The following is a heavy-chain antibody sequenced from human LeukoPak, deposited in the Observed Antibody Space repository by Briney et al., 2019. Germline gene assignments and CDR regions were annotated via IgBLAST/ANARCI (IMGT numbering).Heavy chain of an antibody. J-gene: IGHJ3*02. CDR2: INPNSGGT. CDR1: GYTFTGYY. CDR3: ARDSSSFADAFDI. V-gene: IGHV1-2*02. D-gene: IGHD6-13*01. Sequence: GASVKVSCRASGYTFTGYYMHWVRQAPGQGLEWMGWINPNSGGTNYAQKFQGRVTMTRDTSISTAYMELSRLRSDDTAVYYCARDSSSFADAFDIWGQGTMVTVSS.